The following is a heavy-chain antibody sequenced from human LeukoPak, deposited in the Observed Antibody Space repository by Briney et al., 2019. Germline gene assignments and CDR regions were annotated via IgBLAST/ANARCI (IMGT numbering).Heavy chain of an antibody. V-gene: IGHV3-30*18. CDR3: AKDTQSGMATILAPFDY. CDR2: ISYDGSNK. CDR1: GFTFSSYG. D-gene: IGHD5-24*01. J-gene: IGHJ4*02. Sequence: GGSLRLSCAASGFTFSSYGMHWVRQAPGKGLEWVAVISYDGSNKYYADSVKGRFTISRDNSKNTLYLQMNSLRAEDTAVYYCAKDTQSGMATILAPFDYWGQGTLVTVSS.